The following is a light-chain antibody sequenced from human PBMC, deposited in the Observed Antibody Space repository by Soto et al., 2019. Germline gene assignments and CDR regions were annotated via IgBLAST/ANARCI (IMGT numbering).Light chain of an antibody. V-gene: IGLV8-61*01. CDR3: ALYVGSGTVV. CDR1: SGSVSTSYY. CDR2: NTT. Sequence: QTVVTQEPSFSVSPGGTGILTCGLTSGSVSTSYYPSWYQPSPGLAPRTLIYNTTTRSSGVPDRFSGSILGNKAALTITGAQSDDESDYLCALYVGSGTVVFGGGTQLTVL. J-gene: IGLJ2*01.